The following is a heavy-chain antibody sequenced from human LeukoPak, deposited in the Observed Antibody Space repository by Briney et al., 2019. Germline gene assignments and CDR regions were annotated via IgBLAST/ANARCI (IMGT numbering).Heavy chain of an antibody. D-gene: IGHD3-9*01. CDR3: ARQLRYFDWSRWFDP. J-gene: IGHJ5*02. Sequence: GGSLRLSCEASGFTFSSYEMNWVRQAPGKGLEWVSYISSSGSNIYYADAVKGRFTISRDNAKHSLYLKMNSLRAEDTAVYYCARQLRYFDWSRWFDPWGQGTLVTVSS. V-gene: IGHV3-48*03. CDR2: ISSSGSNI. CDR1: GFTFSSYE.